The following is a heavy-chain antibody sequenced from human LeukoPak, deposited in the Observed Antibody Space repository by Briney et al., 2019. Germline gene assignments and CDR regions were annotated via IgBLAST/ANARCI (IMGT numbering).Heavy chain of an antibody. V-gene: IGHV1-69*13. CDR2: IIPIFGTA. CDR1: GGTFSSYA. D-gene: IGHD2-2*01. Sequence: ASVKVSCKASGGTFSSYAISWVRQAPGQGLEWMGGIIPIFGTANYAQKFQGRVTITADESTSTAYMELSSLRSEDTAVYYCASGCSSTSCYAIYCYGMDVWGQGTTVTVSS. CDR3: ASGCSSTSCYAIYCYGMDV. J-gene: IGHJ6*02.